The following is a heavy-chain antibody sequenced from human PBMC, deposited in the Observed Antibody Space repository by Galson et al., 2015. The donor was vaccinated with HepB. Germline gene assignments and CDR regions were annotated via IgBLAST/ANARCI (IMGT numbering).Heavy chain of an antibody. CDR1: GGTFSSYT. CDR2: IIPILGIA. CDR3: ASSPRGSYVYYYGMDV. Sequence: SVKVSCKASGGTFSSYTISWVRQAPGQGLEWMGRIIPILGIANYAQKFQGRVTITADKSTSTAYMELSSLRSEDTAVYYCASSPRGSYVYYYGMDVWGQGTTVTVSS. D-gene: IGHD3-16*01. J-gene: IGHJ6*02. V-gene: IGHV1-69*02.